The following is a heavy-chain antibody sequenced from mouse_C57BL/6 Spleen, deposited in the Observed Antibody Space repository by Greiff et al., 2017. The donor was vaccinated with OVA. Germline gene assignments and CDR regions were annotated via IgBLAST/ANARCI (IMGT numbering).Heavy chain of an antibody. J-gene: IGHJ4*01. CDR1: CFNIKDDY. Sequence: VQLKESGAELVRPGASVKLSCTASCFNIKDDYMPWVTQRPEQGLEWIGWIDPENGDTEYASKFQGKATITADTSSNTAYLQLSSLTSEDTAVYYCTTRLANYAMDYWGQGTSVTVSS. CDR2: IDPENGDT. CDR3: TTRLANYAMDY. V-gene: IGHV14-4*01.